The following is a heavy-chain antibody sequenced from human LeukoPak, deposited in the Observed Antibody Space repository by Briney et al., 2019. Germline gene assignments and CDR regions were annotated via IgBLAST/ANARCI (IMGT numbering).Heavy chain of an antibody. CDR1: GFTFSSYG. Sequence: GRSLRLSCAASGFTFSSYGMHWVRQAPGKGLEWVAVISYDESNKYYADSVKGRFTISRDNSKNTLYLQMNSLRAEDTAVYYCAKATPPVAMRPGYWGQGTLVTVSS. CDR2: ISYDESNK. CDR3: AKATPPVAMRPGY. J-gene: IGHJ4*02. V-gene: IGHV3-30*18. D-gene: IGHD2-2*01.